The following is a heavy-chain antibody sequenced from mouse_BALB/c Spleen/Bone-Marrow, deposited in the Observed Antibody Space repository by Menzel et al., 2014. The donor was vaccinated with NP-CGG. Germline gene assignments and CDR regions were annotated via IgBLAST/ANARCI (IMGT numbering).Heavy chain of an antibody. CDR1: GYAFTNYL. D-gene: IGHD1-2*01. CDR2: INPGSGGT. V-gene: IGHV1-54*01. J-gene: IGHJ4*01. CDR3: ARGGEYGFMYY. Sequence: QVQLQQPGAELVRPGTSMKVSCKASGYAFTNYLIEWVKQRPGQGLEWIGVINPGSGGTNYNEKFKGKATLTADKSSSTAYLQLSSLTSDDSAVYFCARGGEYGFMYYWGQGTSVTISS.